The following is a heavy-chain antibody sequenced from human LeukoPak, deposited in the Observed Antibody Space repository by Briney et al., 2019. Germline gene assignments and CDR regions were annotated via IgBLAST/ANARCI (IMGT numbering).Heavy chain of an antibody. Sequence: SGGSLRLSCAASGFTFSSYAMSWVRQAPGKGLEWVSAISGSGGSTYYADSVKGRFTISRDNSKNTLYLQMNSLRAEDTAVYYCAKDREVGAYAGLFDYWGQGTLVTVSS. J-gene: IGHJ4*02. CDR3: AKDREVGAYAGLFDY. CDR1: GFTFSSYA. D-gene: IGHD1-26*01. CDR2: ISGSGGST. V-gene: IGHV3-23*01.